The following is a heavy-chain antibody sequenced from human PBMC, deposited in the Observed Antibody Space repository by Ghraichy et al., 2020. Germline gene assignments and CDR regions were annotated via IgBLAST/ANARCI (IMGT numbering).Heavy chain of an antibody. J-gene: IGHJ5*02. Sequence: VKVSCKASGYTFINYGITWVRQAPGQGLEWLGWITSKSGNTQYGWKFQGRVTMTTDTSTSTAYMELRSLRSDDTAVYYCARGINYFDPWGQGTLVTVSS. CDR1: GYTFINYG. CDR2: ITSKSGNT. CDR3: ARGINYFDP. D-gene: IGHD5-24*01. V-gene: IGHV1-18*01.